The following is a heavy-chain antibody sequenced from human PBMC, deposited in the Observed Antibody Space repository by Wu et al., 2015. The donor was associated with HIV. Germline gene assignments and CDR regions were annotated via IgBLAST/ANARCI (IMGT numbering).Heavy chain of an antibody. V-gene: IGHV1-2*02. J-gene: IGHJ6*02. CDR3: VRDQQWPAEYYNYYGMDV. Sequence: QVQLVQSGAEVKKPGASVKVSCKASGYTFTGYYMHWVRQAPGQGLEWMGWINPNSGGTNYAQKFQGRVTMTRDTSISTVYMELRSLRFDDTAVYYCVRDQQWPAEYYNYYGMDVWGQGTTVTVSS. CDR2: INPNSGGT. D-gene: IGHD6-19*01. CDR1: GYTFTGYY.